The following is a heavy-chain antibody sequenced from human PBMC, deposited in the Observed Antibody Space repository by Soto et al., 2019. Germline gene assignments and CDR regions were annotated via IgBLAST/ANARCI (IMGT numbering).Heavy chain of an antibody. Sequence: QVQLVQSGAEVKKPGSSVTVSCKASGGTFGNSAISWVRQAPGQGLEWLGGIIPIFPTTDYAQKFQGRVTITAYESTSTAYMELTSLRSEDTAVYYCARDKDRQQLGGNYYYGIDVWGQGTTVTVSS. CDR3: ARDKDRQQLGGNYYYGIDV. D-gene: IGHD3-3*02. V-gene: IGHV1-69*12. CDR2: IIPIFPTT. CDR1: GGTFGNSA. J-gene: IGHJ6*02.